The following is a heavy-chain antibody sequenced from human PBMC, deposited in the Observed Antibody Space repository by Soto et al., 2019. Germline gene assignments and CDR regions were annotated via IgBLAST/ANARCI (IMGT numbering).Heavy chain of an antibody. J-gene: IGHJ6*02. CDR3: AREGLVLVPTTVNSDYYYYAMDV. Sequence: GASVKVSCKASGYTFTGYYMHWVRQAPGQGLEWMGIINPSGGSTSYAQKFQGRVTMTRDTSTSTVYMELSSLRPEDTAVYYCAREGLVLVPTTVNSDYYYYAMDVWGQGTTVTVSS. V-gene: IGHV1-46*01. D-gene: IGHD4-17*01. CDR2: INPSGGST. CDR1: GYTFTGYY.